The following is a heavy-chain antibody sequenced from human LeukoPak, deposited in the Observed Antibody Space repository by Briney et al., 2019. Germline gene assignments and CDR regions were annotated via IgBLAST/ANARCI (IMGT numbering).Heavy chain of an antibody. Sequence: PGESLKISCQGSGYIFSNYWIGWVRQMPGKGLDWMGIIYPGDSDTRYSPSFQGQVTISADKSISTAYLQWSSLRASDTAMYYCARADYGDYVKLRYFDLWGRGTLVTVSS. D-gene: IGHD4-17*01. V-gene: IGHV5-51*01. J-gene: IGHJ2*01. CDR3: ARADYGDYVKLRYFDL. CDR2: IYPGDSDT. CDR1: GYIFSNYW.